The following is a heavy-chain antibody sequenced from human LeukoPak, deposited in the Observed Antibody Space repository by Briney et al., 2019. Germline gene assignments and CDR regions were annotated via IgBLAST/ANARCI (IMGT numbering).Heavy chain of an antibody. CDR1: GFTFSNYA. CDR3: ARDTIVRGVIINFDY. J-gene: IGHJ4*02. D-gene: IGHD3-10*01. V-gene: IGHV3-23*01. Sequence: GGSLRLSCAASGFTFSNYAMNWVRQAPGKGLEWVSAMSGSGGTTYYADSVKGRFTISRDNSKNTLFLQMNSLRAEDTAVYYCARDTIVRGVIINFDYWGQGTLVTVSS. CDR2: MSGSGGTT.